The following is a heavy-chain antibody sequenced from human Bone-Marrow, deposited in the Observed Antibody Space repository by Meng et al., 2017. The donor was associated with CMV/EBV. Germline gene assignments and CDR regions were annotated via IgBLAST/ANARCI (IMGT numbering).Heavy chain of an antibody. CDR3: AASREAVAGGLTTLDY. Sequence: SVKVSCKASGFTFTSYAVQWVRQARGQRLEWIGGIVVGSGTTNYAQKFQERVTITRDTSTSTAYMELRSLKSDDTAVYYCAASREAVAGGLTTLDYWGQGTLVTVSS. D-gene: IGHD6-19*01. V-gene: IGHV1-58*01. CDR1: GFTFTSYA. J-gene: IGHJ4*02. CDR2: IVVGSGTT.